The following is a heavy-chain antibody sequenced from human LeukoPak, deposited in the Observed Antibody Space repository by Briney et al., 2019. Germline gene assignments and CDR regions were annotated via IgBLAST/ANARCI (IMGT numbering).Heavy chain of an antibody. J-gene: IGHJ4*02. CDR2: ISSSGSTK. Sequence: GSLRLSCAASGFTFSSYEMNWVRQAPGKGLEWVSYISSSGSTKYYADSVKGRFTISRDNAKNSLYLQMNSLRAEDTAVYYCARSTYYYGSGSFYTRRGFDYWGQGTLVTVSS. V-gene: IGHV3-48*03. CDR3: ARSTYYYGSGSFYTRRGFDY. D-gene: IGHD3-10*01. CDR1: GFTFSSYE.